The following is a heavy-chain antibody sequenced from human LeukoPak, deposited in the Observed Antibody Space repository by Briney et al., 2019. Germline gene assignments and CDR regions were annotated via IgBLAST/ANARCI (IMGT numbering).Heavy chain of an antibody. J-gene: IGHJ4*02. V-gene: IGHV4-4*02. CDR2: IYHSGST. CDR1: GGSISSSNW. D-gene: IGHD3-10*01. CDR3: ARDVQVVRGGFDY. Sequence: SETLSLTCAVSGGSISSSNWWNWVRQPPGKGLEWIGEIYHSGSTNYNPSLKSRVTISVDTSKNQFSLKLSSVTAADTAVYYCARDVQVVRGGFDYWGQGTLVTVSS.